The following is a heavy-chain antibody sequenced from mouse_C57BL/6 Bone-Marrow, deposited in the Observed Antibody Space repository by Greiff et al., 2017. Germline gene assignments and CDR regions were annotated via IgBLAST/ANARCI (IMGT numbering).Heavy chain of an antibody. CDR2: INPSSGYT. CDR1: GYTFTSYW. J-gene: IGHJ2*01. D-gene: IGHD2-12*01. Sequence: QVQLQQSGAELAKPGASVKLSCKASGYTFTSYWMHWVKQRPGQGLEWIGYINPSSGYTKYNQKFKDKATLTADTSSSTAYMQLSSLTYEYSAVYYCARKSDYCYVFDDWGQGTTLTVSS. V-gene: IGHV1-7*01. CDR3: ARKSDYCYVFDD.